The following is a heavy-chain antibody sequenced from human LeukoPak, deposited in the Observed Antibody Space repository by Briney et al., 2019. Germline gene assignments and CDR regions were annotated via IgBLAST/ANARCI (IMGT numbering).Heavy chain of an antibody. CDR2: INGDGSTT. J-gene: IGHJ5*02. CDR1: GFTFSSYW. D-gene: IGHD3-10*01. Sequence: GGSLRLSCAASGFTFSSYWMHWVRQAPGKGLVWVSRINGDGSTTTYVDSVKGRFTISRDNTKNTVYLQMNSLRVDDTAVYYCATVRSGSWDWFDPWGQGTLVTVSS. V-gene: IGHV3-74*01. CDR3: ATVRSGSWDWFDP.